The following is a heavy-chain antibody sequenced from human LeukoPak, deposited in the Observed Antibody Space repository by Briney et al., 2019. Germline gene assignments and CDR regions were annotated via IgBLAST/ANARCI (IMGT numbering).Heavy chain of an antibody. V-gene: IGHV4-34*01. CDR3: ARVRTSSLLGYFYMDA. CDR2: IDHSGSA. J-gene: IGHJ6*03. Sequence: SETLSLTCGVYGGSFSAYYWSWVRQPPGKGLEWIGEIDHSGSANYNLSLKPRVTLSVDTSKKTFSLRLTSVTAADTAVYFCARVRTSSLLGYFYMDAWGKGATVTVSS. CDR1: GGSFSAYY. D-gene: IGHD2-2*01.